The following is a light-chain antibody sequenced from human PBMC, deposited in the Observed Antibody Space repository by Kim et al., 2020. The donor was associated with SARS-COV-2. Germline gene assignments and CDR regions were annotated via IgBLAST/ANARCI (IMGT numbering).Light chain of an antibody. CDR2: GAS. Sequence: ASVEDIVTIACRASQNISSYLAWYQLKPGRAPKLLIYGASTLQSGVPSRFSGSGSGTEFTLTINSLQPEDFAAYYCQQLSAFPRTFGQGTKVDIK. V-gene: IGKV1-9*01. CDR3: QQLSAFPRT. J-gene: IGKJ1*01. CDR1: QNISSY.